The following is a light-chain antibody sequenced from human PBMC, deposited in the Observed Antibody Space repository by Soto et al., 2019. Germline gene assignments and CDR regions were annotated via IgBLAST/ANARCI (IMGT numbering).Light chain of an antibody. CDR2: STF. CDR1: QGIRND. J-gene: IGKJ4*01. Sequence: AVQMTQSPSSLSASVGDRVTITCRASQGIRNDLGWYQQKPGKAPKLLIYSTFTLQTGVPSRFTGSGSGTDFTLTISSLQPEDFATYYCLQDNSYPLTFGGGTMVDIK. CDR3: LQDNSYPLT. V-gene: IGKV1-6*01.